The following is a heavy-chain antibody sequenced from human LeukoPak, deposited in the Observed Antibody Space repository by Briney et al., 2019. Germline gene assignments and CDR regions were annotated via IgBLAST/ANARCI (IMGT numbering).Heavy chain of an antibody. Sequence: TLSLTCTVSGGSISSGGHYWSWIRQHPGKGLEWIGYIYYTGSTYYNPSLKSRVTISVDKSKNQFSLKLSSVTAADTAVYYCARDSITMVRGVGFGYYYYYGMDVWGQGTTVTVSS. J-gene: IGHJ6*02. V-gene: IGHV4-31*03. CDR3: ARDSITMVRGVGFGYYYYYGMDV. CDR2: IYYTGST. CDR1: GGSISSGGHY. D-gene: IGHD3-10*01.